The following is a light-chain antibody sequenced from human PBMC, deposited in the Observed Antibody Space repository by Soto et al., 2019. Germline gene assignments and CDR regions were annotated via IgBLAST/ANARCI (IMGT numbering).Light chain of an antibody. Sequence: IVMTQSPPTLSLSPGERATLSCRASQSVSSYLAWYQQKPGQAPRLLIYGASSRATGIPDRVSGSGSGTDFTLTISRLEPEDFAVYYCQQYGSSPGTFGQGTKVDI. CDR2: GAS. J-gene: IGKJ1*01. V-gene: IGKV3-20*01. CDR3: QQYGSSPGT. CDR1: QSVSSY.